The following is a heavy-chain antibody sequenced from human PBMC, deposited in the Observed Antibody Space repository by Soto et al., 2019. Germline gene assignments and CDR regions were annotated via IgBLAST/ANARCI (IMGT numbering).Heavy chain of an antibody. V-gene: IGHV4-59*01. D-gene: IGHD1-26*01. CDR3: ARGGVGATPYFPHFDY. Sequence: SETLSLTCTVSGGSISSYYWSWIRQPPGKGLEWIGYIYYSGSTNYNPSLKSRVTISVDTSKNQFSLKLSSVTAADTAVYYCARGGVGATPYFPHFDYWGQGTLVTVSS. CDR1: GGSISSYY. J-gene: IGHJ4*02. CDR2: IYYSGST.